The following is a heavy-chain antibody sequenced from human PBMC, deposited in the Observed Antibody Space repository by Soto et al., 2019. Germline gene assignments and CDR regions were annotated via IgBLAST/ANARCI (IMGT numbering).Heavy chain of an antibody. V-gene: IGHV3-33*01. CDR3: ARDSHYDFWSGYYGSGGYYYYGMDV. CDR1: GFTFSSYG. D-gene: IGHD3-3*01. J-gene: IGHJ6*02. Sequence: QVQLVESEGGVVQPGRSLRLSCAASGFTFSSYGMHWVRQAPGKGLEWVAVIWYDGSNKYYADSVKGRFTISRDNSKNMLYLQMNSLRAEDTAVYYCARDSHYDFWSGYYGSGGYYYYGMDVWGQGTTVTVSS. CDR2: IWYDGSNK.